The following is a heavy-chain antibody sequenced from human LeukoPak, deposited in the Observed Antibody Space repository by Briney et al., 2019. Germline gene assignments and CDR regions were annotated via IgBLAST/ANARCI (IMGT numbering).Heavy chain of an antibody. CDR2: MNPNSGNT. V-gene: IGHV1-8*03. CDR3: ARVGGTYCSSTSCYIIPFDY. D-gene: IGHD2-2*02. Sequence: EASVKVSCKASGYTFTSYDINWVRQATGQGLEWMGWMNPNSGNTGYAQKFQGRVTITRNTSISTAYMELSSLRSEDTAVYYCARVGGTYCSSTSCYIIPFDYWGQGTLVTVSS. CDR1: GYTFTSYD. J-gene: IGHJ4*02.